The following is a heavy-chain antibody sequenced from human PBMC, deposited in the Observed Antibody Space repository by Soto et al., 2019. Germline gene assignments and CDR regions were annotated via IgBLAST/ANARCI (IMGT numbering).Heavy chain of an antibody. V-gene: IGHV4-59*01. CDR1: GGSISSYY. D-gene: IGHD2-15*01. CDR2: IYYSGST. Sequence: SETLSLTCTVSGGSISSYYWSWIRQPPGKGLEWIGYIYYSGSTNYNPSLKSRVTISVDTSKNQFSLKLSSVTAADTAVYYCARATDIVVVVAARRSHHYYGMDVWGQGTTVTVSS. J-gene: IGHJ6*02. CDR3: ARATDIVVVVAARRSHHYYGMDV.